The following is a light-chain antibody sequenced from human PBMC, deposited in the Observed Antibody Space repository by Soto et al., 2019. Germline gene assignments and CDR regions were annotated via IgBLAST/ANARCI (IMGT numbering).Light chain of an antibody. CDR3: HQYNVWPPRHT. Sequence: MTQSPATLSVSPGVSDTLSCRASQSVDNNLSWYQHKLGQAPRLLLFDASTRATDIPARFSGSGSGTEFTLTISSLQSEDFSIYYCHQYNVWPPRHTFRQGTKLEIK. CDR1: QSVDNN. V-gene: IGKV3-15*01. CDR2: DAS. J-gene: IGKJ2*01.